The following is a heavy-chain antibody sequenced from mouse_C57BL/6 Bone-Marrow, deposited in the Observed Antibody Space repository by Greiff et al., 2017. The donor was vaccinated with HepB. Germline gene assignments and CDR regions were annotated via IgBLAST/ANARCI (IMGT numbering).Heavy chain of an antibody. CDR1: GYTFTTYP. Sequence: VQRVESGAELVKPGASVKMSCKASGYTFTTYPIEWMKQNHGKSLEWIGNFHPYNDDTKYNEKFKGKATLTVEKSSSTVYLELSRLTSDDSAVYYCARRDYGRYYAMDYWGQGTSVTVSS. CDR3: ARRDYGRYYAMDY. V-gene: IGHV1-47*01. J-gene: IGHJ4*01. CDR2: FHPYNDDT. D-gene: IGHD1-1*01.